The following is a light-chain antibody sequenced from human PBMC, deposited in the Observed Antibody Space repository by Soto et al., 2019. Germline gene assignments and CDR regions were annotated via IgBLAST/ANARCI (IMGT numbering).Light chain of an antibody. Sequence: EIVLTQSPGTLSLSPGERAPLSCRASQSVSSNLAWYQQKPGQAPRLLIYGASTRATGIPARFSGSGSGTEFTLTISSLQSEDFAVYYCQQHNNWPPWTFGQGNKVDIK. V-gene: IGKV3-15*01. CDR2: GAS. CDR3: QQHNNWPPWT. J-gene: IGKJ1*01. CDR1: QSVSSN.